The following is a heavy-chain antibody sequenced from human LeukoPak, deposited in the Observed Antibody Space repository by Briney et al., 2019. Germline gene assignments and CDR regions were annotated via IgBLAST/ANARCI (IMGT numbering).Heavy chain of an antibody. J-gene: IGHJ4*02. CDR2: INHSGST. V-gene: IGHV4-34*01. Sequence: GSLRLSCAASGFTFSSYGMSWVRQAPGKGLEWIGEINHSGSTNYNPSLKSRVTISVDTSKNQFSLKLSSVTAADTAVYYCAREATMSFGNWGQGTLVTVSS. D-gene: IGHD3-10*02. CDR3: AREATMSFGN. CDR1: GFTFSSYG.